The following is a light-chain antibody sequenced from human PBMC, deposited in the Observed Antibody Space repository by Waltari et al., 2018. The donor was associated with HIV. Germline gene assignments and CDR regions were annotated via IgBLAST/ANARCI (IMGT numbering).Light chain of an antibody. CDR1: RSISSW. CDR3: QQYTSYCD. J-gene: IGKJ2*01. V-gene: IGKV1-5*03. CDR2: RAS. Sequence: DIQMTQSPSTLAASVGDTVTITCRASRSISSWLAWYQQKPGKAPKLLIYRASSLESGVPSRFSGSGSGTEFTLTITSLQPDDFATYYCQQYTSYCDFGQGTKVEIK.